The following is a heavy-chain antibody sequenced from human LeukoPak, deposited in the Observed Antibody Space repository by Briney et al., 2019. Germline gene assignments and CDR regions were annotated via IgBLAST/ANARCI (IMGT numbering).Heavy chain of an antibody. CDR2: MYPSGST. CDR3: ARAPVAGSSGPNWFDP. Sequence: SETLSLTCTVSGXSISSYYWSWIRQPAGKGLEWIGRMYPSGSTNYNPSLKSRVTMSVDTSKNQFSLKLTSVTAADTAVYYCARAPVAGSSGPNWFDPWGQGTLVTVSS. J-gene: IGHJ5*02. CDR1: GXSISSYY. D-gene: IGHD6-19*01. V-gene: IGHV4-4*07.